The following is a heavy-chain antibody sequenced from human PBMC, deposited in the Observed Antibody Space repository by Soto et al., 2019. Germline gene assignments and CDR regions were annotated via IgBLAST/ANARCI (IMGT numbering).Heavy chain of an antibody. CDR1: GDSISNGGYY. D-gene: IGHD6-13*01. CDR2: IYSSGST. V-gene: IGHV4-31*03. Sequence: PSEPLSPTCPVPGDSISNGGYYWAWIRQHPGKALEWIGYIYSSGSTHHNPSLKSRDTISLDMFKHQFSLKLSSVTAADTAVYYCAQQKAAGSFTYCFDNWGQGTLVTVSS. CDR3: AQQKAAGSFTYCFDN. J-gene: IGHJ4*02.